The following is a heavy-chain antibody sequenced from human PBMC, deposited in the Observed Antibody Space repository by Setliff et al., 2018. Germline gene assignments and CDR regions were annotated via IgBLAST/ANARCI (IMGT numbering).Heavy chain of an antibody. D-gene: IGHD1-26*01. Sequence: PSETLSLTCSVPGASITSGGFYWTWIRQPAGKGLEWIGHISPSGSTTYNPSVKSRVTISLDTSKNHFSLKLDSVTAADTALYYCARSPSSGAYWNPRPFYSDYWARGTLVTVPQ. CDR3: ARSPSSGAYWNPRPFYSDY. V-gene: IGHV4-61*09. J-gene: IGHJ4*02. CDR1: GASITSGGFY. CDR2: ISPSGST.